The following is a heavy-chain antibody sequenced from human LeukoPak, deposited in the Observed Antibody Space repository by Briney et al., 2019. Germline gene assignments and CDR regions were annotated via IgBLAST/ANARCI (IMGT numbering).Heavy chain of an antibody. CDR3: ASYSSSWCYFDY. J-gene: IGHJ4*02. D-gene: IGHD6-13*01. CDR2: IYYSGST. CDR1: GGSISSYY. V-gene: IGHV4-59*01. Sequence: PSETLSLTCTVSGGSISSYYWSWIRQPPGKGLEWIGYIYYSGSTNYNPSLKSRVTISVDTSKNQFSLKLSSVTAADTAVYYCASYSSSWCYFDYWGQGTLVTVSS.